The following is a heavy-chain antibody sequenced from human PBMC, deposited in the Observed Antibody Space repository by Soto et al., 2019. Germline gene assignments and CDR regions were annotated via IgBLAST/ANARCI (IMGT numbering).Heavy chain of an antibody. D-gene: IGHD3-3*01. CDR3: AKEKNFWSGTTAFDS. CDR2: ISGSGGST. V-gene: IGHV3-23*01. Sequence: EVQMLESGGDLVQPGGSVRLSCTDSSFTFSMSAMSWVRQAPGKGLEWVSGISGSGGSTYYTDSVKGRFTISRDNSKNTLFLQMDRLSAEDTAVYDCAKEKNFWSGTTAFDSWGQGTPVTVSS. CDR1: SFTFSMSA. J-gene: IGHJ5*01.